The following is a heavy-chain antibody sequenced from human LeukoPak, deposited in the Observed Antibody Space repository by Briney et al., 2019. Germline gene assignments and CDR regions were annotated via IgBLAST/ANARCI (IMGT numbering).Heavy chain of an antibody. Sequence: KPSETLSLTCTVSGGSINNYYWSWIRQPPGKGLEWIGYIDDSGNTNCNPSLKSRVTMSVDTSKKQFSLKLSSVTAADTAVYYCARRRFSLGIWGQGTLVTVSS. CDR1: GGSINNYY. CDR2: IDDSGNT. D-gene: IGHD3-3*02. CDR3: ARRRFSLGI. J-gene: IGHJ3*02. V-gene: IGHV4-59*08.